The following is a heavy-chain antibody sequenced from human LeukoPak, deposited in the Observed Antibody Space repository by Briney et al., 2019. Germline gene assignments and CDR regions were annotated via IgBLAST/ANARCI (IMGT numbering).Heavy chain of an antibody. CDR3: ARGPYCSGGSCYSADFDY. D-gene: IGHD2-15*01. Sequence: ASVKVSCKASGYTFTGYYMHWVRQAPGQGLEWMGWINPNSGGTNYAQKFQGRVTMTRDTSISTAYMELSRLRSDDTAVYYCARGPYCSGGSCYSADFDYWGQGTLVTVSS. CDR2: INPNSGGT. J-gene: IGHJ4*02. CDR1: GYTFTGYY. V-gene: IGHV1-2*02.